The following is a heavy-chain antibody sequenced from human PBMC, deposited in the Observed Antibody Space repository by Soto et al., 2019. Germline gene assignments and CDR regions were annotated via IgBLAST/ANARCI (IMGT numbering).Heavy chain of an antibody. CDR3: ATASHSAGGWFDP. Sequence: SVKVSCKASGGTFSTTAITWVRQAPGQGLEWMGGIVPIFGIPNYAQKFQGRLAITADKSTNTAYMELISLRSEDTAVYYCATASHSAGGWFDPWGLATLVTVTS. V-gene: IGHV1-69*10. CDR1: GGTFSTTA. CDR2: IVPIFGIP. D-gene: IGHD2-15*01. J-gene: IGHJ5*02.